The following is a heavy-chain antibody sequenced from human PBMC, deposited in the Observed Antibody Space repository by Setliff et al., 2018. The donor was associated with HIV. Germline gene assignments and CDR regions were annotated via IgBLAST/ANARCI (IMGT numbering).Heavy chain of an antibody. CDR2: IYHSGST. CDR3: ARPYIESSSWYFEY. Sequence: LSLTCAVSGYSISSGYYWGWIRQPPGKGLEWIGSIYHSGSTYYNPSLRSRVTISVDTSKNQFSLKLSSVTAADTAVYYCARPYIESSSWYFEYWSPGTLVTVSS. D-gene: IGHD2-15*01. J-gene: IGHJ4*02. CDR1: GYSISSGYY. V-gene: IGHV4-38-2*01.